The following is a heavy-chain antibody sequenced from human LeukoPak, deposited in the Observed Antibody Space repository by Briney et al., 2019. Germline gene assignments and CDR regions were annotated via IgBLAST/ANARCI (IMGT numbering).Heavy chain of an antibody. V-gene: IGHV1-69*13. CDR1: GGTFSSYA. CDR2: IIPIFGTA. J-gene: IGHJ4*02. Sequence: SVKVSCKASGGTFSSYAISWVRQAPGQGLEWMGGIIPIFGTANYAQKFQGRVTITAGESTSTAYMELSSLRSEDTAVYYCARGSSYYDILTGFQRGRYYFDYWGQGTLVTVSS. CDR3: ARGSSYYDILTGFQRGRYYFDY. D-gene: IGHD3-9*01.